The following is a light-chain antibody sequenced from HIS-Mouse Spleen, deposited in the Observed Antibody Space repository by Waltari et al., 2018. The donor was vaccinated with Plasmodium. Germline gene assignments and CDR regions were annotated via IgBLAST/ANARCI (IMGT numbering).Light chain of an antibody. CDR1: QSISSW. CDR3: QQYNSYSWT. Sequence: DIQMTQSPSTLSASVGDRVTITCRASQSISSWLAWYQQKPGKAPKPLIHKASSLESGVPSRFSGSGSRTELTLTISSLQPDDFATYYCQQYNSYSWTFGQGTKVEIK. V-gene: IGKV1-5*03. CDR2: KAS. J-gene: IGKJ1*01.